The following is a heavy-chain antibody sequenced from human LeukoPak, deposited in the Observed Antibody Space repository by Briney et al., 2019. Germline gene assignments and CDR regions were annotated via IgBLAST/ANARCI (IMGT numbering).Heavy chain of an antibody. CDR3: AIGYSYGFDY. CDR2: IFHSQTT. J-gene: IGHJ4*02. D-gene: IGHD5-18*01. Sequence: PSETLSLTCTVSGYSISGLYYWAWIRQPPGRGLEWIGNIFHSQTTYYNPSLKSRVTISVDTSKNQFSLKLSSVTAADTAVYYCAIGYSYGFDYWGQGTLVTVSS. CDR1: GYSISGLYY. V-gene: IGHV4-38-2*02.